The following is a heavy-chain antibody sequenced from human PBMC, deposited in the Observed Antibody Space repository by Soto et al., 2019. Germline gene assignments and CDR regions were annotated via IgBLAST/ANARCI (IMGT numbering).Heavy chain of an antibody. CDR2: ISGSGGSR. CDR1: GFTFSNYA. D-gene: IGHD1-26*01. V-gene: IGHV3-23*01. J-gene: IGHJ3*02. CDR3: AKGGIFDAFDI. Sequence: EVQLLESGGGLVQPGGSLRLSCAASGFTFSNYAISWVRQAPGKGLEWVSGISGSGGSRYYADSVKGRFTISRDNSKSTLYLQMNSLRAEDTAVYYCAKGGIFDAFDIWGQGTMVTVSS.